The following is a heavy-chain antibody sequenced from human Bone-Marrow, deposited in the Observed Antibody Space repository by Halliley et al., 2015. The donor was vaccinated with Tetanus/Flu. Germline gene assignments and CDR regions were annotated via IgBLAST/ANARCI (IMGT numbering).Heavy chain of an antibody. CDR2: IWYDGTRT. D-gene: IGHD5-12*01. Sequence: GGEGVALIWYDGTRTSYADSVKGRFTISRDNSKNTLYLQMDSLRAEDTAVYYCARHYNDGYNDYWGQGALVTVSS. J-gene: IGHJ4*02. V-gene: IGHV3-33*01. CDR3: ARHYNDGYNDY.